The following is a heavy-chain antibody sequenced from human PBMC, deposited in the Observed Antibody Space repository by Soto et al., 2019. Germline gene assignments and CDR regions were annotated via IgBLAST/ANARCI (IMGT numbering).Heavy chain of an antibody. Sequence: QVQLVQSGAAAKKPGASVKVSCKASGYTFNSYGINWVRQAPGQGLEWMGWISAYNGNTNYAQRPQGRVTMTTDTSATTAYRELRSLTSDDTAVYYCAHDSRQLPDSWFGPWGQGTLGTVSS. CDR1: GYTFNSYG. CDR2: ISAYNGNT. D-gene: IGHD2-2*01. J-gene: IGHJ5*02. CDR3: AHDSRQLPDSWFGP. V-gene: IGHV1-18*01.